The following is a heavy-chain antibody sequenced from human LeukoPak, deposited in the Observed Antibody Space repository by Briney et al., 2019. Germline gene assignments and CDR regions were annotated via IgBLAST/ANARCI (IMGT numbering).Heavy chain of an antibody. CDR3: AKDWEVLLWFGEFSYFDY. Sequence: GGSLRLSCAVSGFTFSSYAMSWVRQAPGKGLEWVSAISGSGGSTYYADFVKGRFTISRGNSKNTLYLQMNSLRAEDTAVYYCAKDWEVLLWFGEFSYFDYWGQGTLVTVSS. D-gene: IGHD3-10*01. V-gene: IGHV3-23*01. CDR2: ISGSGGST. CDR1: GFTFSSYA. J-gene: IGHJ4*02.